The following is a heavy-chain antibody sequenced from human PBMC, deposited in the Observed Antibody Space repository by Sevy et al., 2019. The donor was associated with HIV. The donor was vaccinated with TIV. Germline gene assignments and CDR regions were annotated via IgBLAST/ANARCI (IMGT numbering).Heavy chain of an antibody. J-gene: IGHJ4*02. CDR3: AKDIIAVAGPGGYFDY. V-gene: IGHV3-9*01. Sequence: GGSLRLSCAASGFTFDDYAMHWVRQAPGKGLEWVSGISWNSGSIGYADSVKGGFTTSRENPTNALYLQMNSLRAEDTALYYCAKDIIAVAGPGGYFDYWGQGTLVTVSS. CDR2: ISWNSGSI. D-gene: IGHD6-19*01. CDR1: GFTFDDYA.